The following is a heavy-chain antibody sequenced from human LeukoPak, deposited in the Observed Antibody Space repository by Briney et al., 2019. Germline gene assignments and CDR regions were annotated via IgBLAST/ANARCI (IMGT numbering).Heavy chain of an antibody. D-gene: IGHD6-6*01. V-gene: IGHV4-34*01. CDR1: GGSFNGYY. J-gene: IGHJ4*02. Sequence: PSETLSLTCAVNGGSFNGYYWTWIRQPPGKGLEWIGEINHSGSTTYNSSLKSRVTISVDTSKNQFSLKLTSVTAADTAVYYCARTWSSSTYFDNWGQGTLVTVSS. CDR2: INHSGST. CDR3: ARTWSSSTYFDN.